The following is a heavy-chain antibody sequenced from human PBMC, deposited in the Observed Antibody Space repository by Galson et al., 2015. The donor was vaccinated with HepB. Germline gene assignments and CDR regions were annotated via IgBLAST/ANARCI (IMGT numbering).Heavy chain of an antibody. Sequence: SVKVSCKASGYTFTNYYMHWVRQAPGQGLEWMGIINPSGRSTTYAQKLQGRVTMTRETSTSTFYLDLSSLRSEDTAVYYCARGGDNYDSMGYYSGFDFWGKGPLFTFPP. D-gene: IGHD3-22*01. J-gene: IGHJ4*02. CDR2: INPSGRST. CDR3: ARGGDNYDSMGYYSGFDF. CDR1: GYTFTNYY. V-gene: IGHV1-46*01.